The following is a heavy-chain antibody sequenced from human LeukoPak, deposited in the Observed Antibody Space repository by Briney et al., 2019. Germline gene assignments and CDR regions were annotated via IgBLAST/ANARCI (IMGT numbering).Heavy chain of an antibody. J-gene: IGHJ6*04. CDR2: ISGSGGST. V-gene: IGHV3-23*01. Sequence: PGGSLRLSCAASGFTFSSYAMSWVRQAPGKGLEWVSAISGSGGSTYYADSVKGRFTISRDNSKNTLYLQMNSLRVEDTAVYYCAKVGCSGGSCYYYYGMDVWGKGTTVTVSS. CDR1: GFTFSSYA. D-gene: IGHD2-15*01. CDR3: AKVGCSGGSCYYYYGMDV.